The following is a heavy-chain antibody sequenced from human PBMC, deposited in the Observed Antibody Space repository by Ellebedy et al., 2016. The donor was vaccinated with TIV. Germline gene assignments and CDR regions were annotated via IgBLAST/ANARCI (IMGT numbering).Heavy chain of an antibody. V-gene: IGHV3-21*01. CDR2: ISSSSSYI. CDR1: GFTFSSYS. CDR3: ASGLEHDY. Sequence: GGSLRLXXAASGFTFSSYSMNWVRQAPGKGLEWVSSISSSSSYIYYADSVKGRFTISRDNAKNSLYLQMNSLRAEDTAVYYCASGLEHDYWGQGTLVTVSS. J-gene: IGHJ4*02. D-gene: IGHD1/OR15-1a*01.